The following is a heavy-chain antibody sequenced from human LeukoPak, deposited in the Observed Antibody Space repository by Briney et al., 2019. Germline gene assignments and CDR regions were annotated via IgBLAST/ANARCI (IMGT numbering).Heavy chain of an antibody. CDR3: ARDGHDPDDAFDI. CDR1: GFTFSSYW. CDR2: IKQDGSEK. V-gene: IGHV3-7*01. D-gene: IGHD3/OR15-3a*01. J-gene: IGHJ3*02. Sequence: GGSLRLSCAASGFTFSSYWMTWVRHAPGKGLEWVANIKQDGSEKYYVDSVKGRFTISRDNAKNSLYLQMNSLRAEDTAVYYCARDGHDPDDAFDIWGQGTMVTVSS.